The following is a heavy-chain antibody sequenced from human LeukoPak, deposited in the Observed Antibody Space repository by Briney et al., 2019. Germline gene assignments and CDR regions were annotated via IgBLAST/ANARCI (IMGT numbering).Heavy chain of an antibody. CDR1: GFTFSSYW. CDR2: IKQDGSEK. D-gene: IGHD3-10*01. Sequence: GGSPRLSCAASGFTFSSYWMSWVRQAPGKGLEWVANIKQDGSEKYYVDSVKGRFTISRDNAKNSLYLQMNSLRAEDTAVYYCAKGGPHYGSGSYYAFDYWGQGTLVTVSS. V-gene: IGHV3-7*01. CDR3: AKGGPHYGSGSYYAFDY. J-gene: IGHJ4*02.